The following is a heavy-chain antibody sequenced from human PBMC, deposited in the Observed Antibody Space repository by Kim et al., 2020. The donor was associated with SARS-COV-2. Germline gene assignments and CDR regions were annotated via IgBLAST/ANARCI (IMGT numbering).Heavy chain of an antibody. Sequence: YAASEKNRFIISRDDSKNSVYLHMNSLKIEDAAVYYCGRRSPRGIDGLDVWGQGTTVTVSS. V-gene: IGHV3-72*01. J-gene: IGHJ6*02. CDR3: GRRSPRGIDGLDV.